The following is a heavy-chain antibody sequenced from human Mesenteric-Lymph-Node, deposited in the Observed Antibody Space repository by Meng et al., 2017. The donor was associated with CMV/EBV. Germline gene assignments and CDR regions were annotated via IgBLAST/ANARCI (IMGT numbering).Heavy chain of an antibody. V-gene: IGHV1-69*10. D-gene: IGHD3-16*01. Sequence: SVKVSCKASGGTFSSYGLSWVRQAPGQGLEWMGGIIPIIGVTKYAKNFQGRGTITADKSTTTGYMELTSLRSEDTAVYFCAKGGFRFALDIWGHGTMVTVSS. J-gene: IGHJ3*02. CDR3: AKGGFRFALDI. CDR1: GGTFSSYG. CDR2: IIPIIGVT.